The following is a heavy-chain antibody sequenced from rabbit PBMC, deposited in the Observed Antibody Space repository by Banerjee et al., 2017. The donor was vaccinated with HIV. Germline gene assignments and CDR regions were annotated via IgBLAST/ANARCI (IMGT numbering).Heavy chain of an antibody. Sequence: QQRLEESGGGLVKPGGSLKLSCKASGFDFSSYGVSWVRQAPGKGLEWIGYITYGGSAYYASWVKGRFTISKTSWTTVTLQMTSLTAADTATYFCARDLTGVTGWNFNLWGPGTLVTVS. CDR3: ARDLTGVTGWNFNL. D-gene: IGHD7-1*01. J-gene: IGHJ4*01. V-gene: IGHV1S36*01. CDR1: GFDFSSYG. CDR2: ITYGGSA.